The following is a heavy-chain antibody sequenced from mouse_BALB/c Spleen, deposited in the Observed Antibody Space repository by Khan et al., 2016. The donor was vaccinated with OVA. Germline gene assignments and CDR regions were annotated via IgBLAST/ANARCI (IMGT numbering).Heavy chain of an antibody. CDR3: AAANPFYAMDY. CDR2: INTETGEP. J-gene: IGHJ4*01. CDR1: GYSFTDYS. V-gene: IGHV9-2-1*01. D-gene: IGHD4-1*01. Sequence: QIQLVQSGPELKKPGETVKISCKASGYSFTDYSMHWVKQAPGKGLKWIGWINTETGEPTYADDFKGRFAFSLETSVSTAYLQSNNLKEGDTATYFWAAANPFYAMDYWGQGTSVTVSS.